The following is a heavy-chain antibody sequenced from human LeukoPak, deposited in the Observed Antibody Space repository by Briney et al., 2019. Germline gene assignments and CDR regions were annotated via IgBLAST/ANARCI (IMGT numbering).Heavy chain of an antibody. V-gene: IGHV2-70*17. J-gene: IGHJ4*02. D-gene: IGHD3-22*01. CDR2: LDWDDDK. CDR3: ARIFIGGGYYDTSGGGDY. CDR1: GFSLSTSGMC. Sequence: QSGPTLVNPTQTLTLTCTFSGFSLSTSGMCVSWIRQPPGKALEWLARLDWDDDKFYSTSLKTRLTIAKDTSKNQAVLTMTNMDPVDTATYYCARIFIGGGYYDTSGGGDYWGQGTLVTVSS.